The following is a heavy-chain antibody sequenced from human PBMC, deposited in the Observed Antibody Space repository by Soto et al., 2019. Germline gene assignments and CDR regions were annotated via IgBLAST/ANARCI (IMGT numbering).Heavy chain of an antibody. CDR2: IYPGDSDT. J-gene: IGHJ6*02. CDR3: ARARRDGYTPYYYYYGMDV. D-gene: IGHD5-12*01. V-gene: IGHV5-51*01. Sequence: GESLKISCKGSGYSFASYWIGWVRQMPGKGLEWMGIIYPGDSDTRYSPSFQGQVTISADKSISTAYLQWSSLKASDTAMYYCARARRDGYTPYYYYYGMDVWGQGTTVTVSS. CDR1: GYSFASYW.